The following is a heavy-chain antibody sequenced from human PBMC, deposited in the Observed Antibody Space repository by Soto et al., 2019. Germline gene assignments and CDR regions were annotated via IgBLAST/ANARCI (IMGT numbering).Heavy chain of an antibody. CDR2: ISSSSSYI. CDR1: GFTFSSYS. J-gene: IGHJ4*02. CDR3: ASVTRYSSGCDY. V-gene: IGHV3-21*01. D-gene: IGHD6-19*01. Sequence: EVQLVESGGGLVKPGGSLRLSCAASGFTFSSYSMNWVRQAPGKGLEWVSSISSSSSYIYYADSVKGRFTISRVNAKNSLYLQMNSLRAEDTAVYYCASVTRYSSGCDYWGQGTLVTVSS.